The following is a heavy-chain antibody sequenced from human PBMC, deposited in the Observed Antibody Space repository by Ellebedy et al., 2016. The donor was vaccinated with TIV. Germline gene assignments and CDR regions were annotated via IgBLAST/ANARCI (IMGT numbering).Heavy chain of an antibody. D-gene: IGHD2/OR15-2a*01. V-gene: IGHV1-3*01. J-gene: IGHJ6*02. CDR2: FNAGNGYS. CDR3: ARDFSAPLYAMDV. Sequence: ASVKVSXKASGFTFTSYAIHWVRQAPGQRLEWMGWFNAGNGYSKFSQNFQGRVTFTSDTSATTVYMELSSLKSKDTAMYYCARDFSAPLYAMDVWGQGTTVTVFS. CDR1: GFTFTSYA.